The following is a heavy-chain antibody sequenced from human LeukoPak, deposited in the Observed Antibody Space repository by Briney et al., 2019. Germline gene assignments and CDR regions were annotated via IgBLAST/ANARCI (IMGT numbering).Heavy chain of an antibody. D-gene: IGHD2-21*01. CDR1: GYTFTGYY. J-gene: IGHJ3*02. CDR3: ASLSFGGGDEEADAFDI. Sequence: ASVKVSCKACGYTFTGYYMHWVRQAPGQVREWMGIINPSGGSTSYAQKFQGRVTMTRDTSTSTVYMELSSLRSEDTAVYYCASLSFGGGDEEADAFDIWGQGTMVTVSS. CDR2: INPSGGST. V-gene: IGHV1-46*01.